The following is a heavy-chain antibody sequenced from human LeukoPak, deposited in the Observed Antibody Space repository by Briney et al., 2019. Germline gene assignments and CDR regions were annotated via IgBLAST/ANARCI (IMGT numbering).Heavy chain of an antibody. J-gene: IGHJ4*01. Sequence: PGGSLRLSWAASGFNFITRAMTWVRQTPAKGLEWVASISGSAITTHYAESVKGRFTISRDNSKNTLFLQMNNLRADDTAVYYCAKGVMTMVITYFDHWGHGTLVAVSS. V-gene: IGHV3-23*01. D-gene: IGHD4/OR15-4a*01. CDR2: ISGSAITT. CDR3: AKGVMTMVITYFDH. CDR1: GFNFITRA.